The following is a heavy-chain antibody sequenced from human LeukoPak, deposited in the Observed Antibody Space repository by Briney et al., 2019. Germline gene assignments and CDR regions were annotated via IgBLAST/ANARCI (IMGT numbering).Heavy chain of an antibody. CDR1: GGSISSYY. J-gene: IGHJ4*02. Sequence: PSETLSLTCTVSGGSISSYYWSWIRQPPGKGLEWIGYIYYSGSTYYNPSLKSRVTISVDTSKNQFSLKLSSVTAADTAVYYCASGDITMVYWGQGTLVTVSS. V-gene: IGHV4-59*08. CDR2: IYYSGST. D-gene: IGHD3-10*01. CDR3: ASGDITMVY.